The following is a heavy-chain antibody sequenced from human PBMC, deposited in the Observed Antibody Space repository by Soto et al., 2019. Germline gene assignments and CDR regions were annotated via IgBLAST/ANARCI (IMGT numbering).Heavy chain of an antibody. Sequence: GGSLRLSCAASGFTFSSYAMSWVHQAPGKGLEWVSAISGSGGSTYYADSVKGRFTISRDNSKNTLYLQMNSLRAEDTAVYYCAKDSGMEVVVNDYWGQGTLVTVSS. D-gene: IGHD3-22*01. CDR2: ISGSGGST. V-gene: IGHV3-23*01. CDR3: AKDSGMEVVVNDY. CDR1: GFTFSSYA. J-gene: IGHJ4*02.